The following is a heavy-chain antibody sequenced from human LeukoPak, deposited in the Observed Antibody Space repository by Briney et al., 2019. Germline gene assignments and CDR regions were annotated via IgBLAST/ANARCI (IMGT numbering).Heavy chain of an antibody. CDR3: SKGDDRYGFDY. J-gene: IGHJ4*02. V-gene: IGHV3-43*01. Sequence: GGSLRLSCAASGFTFEDFTMHWVRQAPGKALEWVSLITWDGQNIEYQDSVKGRFTIPRDNSENSLCLQMKSLKTEDTALYFCSKGDDRYGFDYWGQGTLVTVSS. CDR1: GFTFEDFT. CDR2: ITWDGQNI. D-gene: IGHD5-18*01.